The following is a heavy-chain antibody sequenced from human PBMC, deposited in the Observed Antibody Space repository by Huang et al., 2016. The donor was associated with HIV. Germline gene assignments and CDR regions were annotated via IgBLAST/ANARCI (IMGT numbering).Heavy chain of an antibody. J-gene: IGHJ6*03. CDR3: ARGQGGYYYYYMDV. CDR1: GGSFSGYY. V-gene: IGHV4-34*01. Sequence: QVQLQQWGAGLLRPSETLSLTCAVYGGSFSGYYGTWIRQPPGKGLEWIGEINHSESTNYNPSLKSRVTISVDTSRNQLSLTLTSVTAADTAVYYCARGQGGYYYYYMDVWGKGTTVTVSS. CDR2: INHSEST.